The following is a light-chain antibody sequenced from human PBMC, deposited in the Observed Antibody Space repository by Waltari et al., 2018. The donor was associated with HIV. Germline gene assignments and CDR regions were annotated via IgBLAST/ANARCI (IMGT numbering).Light chain of an antibody. CDR1: RTTIVAAYD. CDR2: RNV. CDR3: QSYDTSLGGWV. Sequence: QSVLTQPPSLPGAPGQTVTIPCTASRTTIVAAYDVPWYQQRPGTAPKLLIFRNVNRPSGVPDRFSASKSGTSASLAITGLQAEDEADFYCQSYDTSLGGWVFGGGTKLTVL. V-gene: IGLV1-40*01. J-gene: IGLJ3*02.